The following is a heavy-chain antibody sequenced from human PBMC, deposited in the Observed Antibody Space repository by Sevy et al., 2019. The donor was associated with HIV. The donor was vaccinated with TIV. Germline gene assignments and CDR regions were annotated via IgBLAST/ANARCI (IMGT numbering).Heavy chain of an antibody. CDR3: ANAYSGSYSHSYLYALDV. CDR1: GFSFSYYG. D-gene: IGHD1-26*01. CDR2: ISHDGINE. J-gene: IGHJ6*02. Sequence: GGSLRLSCIGSGFSFSYYGIHWVRQSPGKGLDWVALISHDGINEYYAESVKGRFTISRDNSKNTVYLEMNSLRNEDTAIYFCANAYSGSYSHSYLYALDVWGQVTTVTVSS. V-gene: IGHV3-30*18.